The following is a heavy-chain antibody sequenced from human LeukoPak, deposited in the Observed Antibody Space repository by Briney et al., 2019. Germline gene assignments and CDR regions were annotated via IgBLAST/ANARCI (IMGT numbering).Heavy chain of an antibody. CDR3: ARVAVGGTRAFDI. V-gene: IGHV3-23*01. CDR2: ISGSGGST. Sequence: QSGGSLRLSCAASGFTFSSYGMSWVRQAPGKGLEWVSAISGSGGSTYYADSVKGRFTISRDNAKKTLYLEMDSLRAEDTAVYYCARVAVGGTRAFDIWGQGTTVTVSS. D-gene: IGHD6-19*01. CDR1: GFTFSSYG. J-gene: IGHJ3*02.